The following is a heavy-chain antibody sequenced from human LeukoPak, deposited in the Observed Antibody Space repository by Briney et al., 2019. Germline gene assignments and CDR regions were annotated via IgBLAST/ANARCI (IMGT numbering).Heavy chain of an antibody. CDR3: ARERDTSMVALDS. CDR2: ITSNIYT. D-gene: IGHD5-18*01. Sequence: GGSLRLSCAASGFTFGSYSLNWVRQAPGKGLEWVSCITSNIYTYYADSVRGRFTISRDNSQNSVYLVMNSLRAEDTAVYYCARERDTSMVALDSWGQGTLVTVSS. CDR1: GFTFGSYS. J-gene: IGHJ4*02. V-gene: IGHV3-21*06.